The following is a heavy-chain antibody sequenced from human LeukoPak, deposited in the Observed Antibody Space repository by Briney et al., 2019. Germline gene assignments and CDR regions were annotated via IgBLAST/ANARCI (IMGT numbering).Heavy chain of an antibody. CDR1: GYSISSGYY. V-gene: IGHV4-38-2*01. J-gene: IGHJ3*02. Sequence: ASETLSLXCAVSGYSISSGYYWGWIRQPPGKGLEWIGSIYHSGSTYYNPSLKSRVTVSVDTSKNQFSLKLSSVTAADTAVYYWGSPLFLWLSEYDAFDIWAQGTMVTVSS. CDR2: IYHSGST. D-gene: IGHD2-21*01. CDR3: GSPLFLWLSEYDAFDI.